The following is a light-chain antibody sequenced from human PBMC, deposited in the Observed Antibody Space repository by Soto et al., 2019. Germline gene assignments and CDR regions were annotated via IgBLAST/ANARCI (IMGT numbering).Light chain of an antibody. Sequence: DIVMTQSPLSLPVTPGEPASISCRSSQSLLHSNGYNYLDWYLQKPGQSPQLLIYLGSNRASGVHDRFSGSGSGTDFTLKISRVEDEDVGVYYCMQALQTPFTFGPGTKVDIK. CDR2: LGS. CDR1: QSLLHSNGYNY. V-gene: IGKV2-28*01. J-gene: IGKJ3*01. CDR3: MQALQTPFT.